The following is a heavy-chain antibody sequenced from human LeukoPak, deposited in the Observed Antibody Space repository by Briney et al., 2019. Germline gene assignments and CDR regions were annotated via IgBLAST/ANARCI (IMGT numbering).Heavy chain of an antibody. CDR3: ARPTGIDSSALDY. CDR1: GYNFINYH. J-gene: IGHJ4*02. D-gene: IGHD3-10*01. Sequence: ASVKVSCKASGYNFINYHINWVRQASGQGLEWMGWTNPNGGNAGFAQKFQGRVTTTSDTSITTAYMELTSLTSEDTAVYYCARPTGIDSSALDYWGQGTLVTVSS. V-gene: IGHV1-8*01. CDR2: TNPNGGNA.